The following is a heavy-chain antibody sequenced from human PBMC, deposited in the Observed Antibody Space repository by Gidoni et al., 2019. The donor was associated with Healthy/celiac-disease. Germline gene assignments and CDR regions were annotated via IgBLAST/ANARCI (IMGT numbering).Heavy chain of an antibody. CDR3: ARDADYDILTGYPPGAFDI. CDR1: GDSVPSHSPA. Sequence: QVQLQQSGPGLVKPSQTLALTCAISGDSVPSHSPAWNWLRQSTSRGLEWLGRTYDRAKLYKYYAVSLKSRITINPDTSKNQFTLQLDSVTPVDTAVYYCARDADYDILTGYPPGAFDIWGQGTMVTVSS. D-gene: IGHD3-9*01. J-gene: IGHJ3*02. V-gene: IGHV6-1*01. CDR2: TYDRAKLYK.